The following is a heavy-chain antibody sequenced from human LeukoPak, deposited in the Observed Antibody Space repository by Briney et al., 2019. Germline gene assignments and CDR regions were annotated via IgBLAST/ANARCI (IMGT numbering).Heavy chain of an antibody. Sequence: AGGSLRLSCAASGFTFSSYSMNWVRQAPGKGLEWVSYISSTGSTIYYADSVKGRFTISRDNAKNSLYLQMNSLRAEDTAIYYCARAPSPYSSSSRGLDYWGQGTLVTVSS. D-gene: IGHD6-6*01. CDR2: ISSTGSTI. CDR3: ARAPSPYSSSSRGLDY. J-gene: IGHJ4*02. V-gene: IGHV3-48*01. CDR1: GFTFSSYS.